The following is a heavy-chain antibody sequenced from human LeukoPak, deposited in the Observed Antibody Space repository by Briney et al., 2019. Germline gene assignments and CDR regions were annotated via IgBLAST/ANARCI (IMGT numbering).Heavy chain of an antibody. V-gene: IGHV3-30-3*01. CDR3: AEVGVTGAFDI. Sequence: SGGSLRLSCAASGFTFSSYAMHWVRQAPGKGLEWVAVISYDGSNKYYADSVKGRFTISRDNSKNTLYLQMNSLRAEDTAVYYCAEVGVTGAFDIWGQGTMVTVSS. J-gene: IGHJ3*02. CDR2: ISYDGSNK. D-gene: IGHD1-14*01. CDR1: GFTFSSYA.